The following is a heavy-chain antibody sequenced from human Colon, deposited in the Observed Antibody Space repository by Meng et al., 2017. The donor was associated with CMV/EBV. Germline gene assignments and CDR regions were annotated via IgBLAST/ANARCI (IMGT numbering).Heavy chain of an antibody. CDR1: GFTFSSYS. V-gene: IGHV3-48*04. CDR2: ISSGGSTI. D-gene: IGHD6-13*01. J-gene: IGHJ4*02. CDR3: AREIAGTGPGFDY. Sequence: GESLKISCAASGFTFSSYSMNWVRQAPGKGLEWISYISSGGSTIYYADSVKGRFTISRDDAKNSLYLRMNILRAEDTAVYYCAREIAGTGPGFDYWGQGTLVTVSS.